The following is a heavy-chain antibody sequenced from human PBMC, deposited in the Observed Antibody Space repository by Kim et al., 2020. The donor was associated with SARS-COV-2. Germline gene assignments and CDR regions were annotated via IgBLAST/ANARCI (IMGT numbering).Heavy chain of an antibody. D-gene: IGHD4-17*01. Sequence: SETLSLTCAVYGGSFSGYYWSWIRQPPGKGLEWIGEINHSGITNYNPSLKSRLTISLDTSKNHFSLKLTSVTAADTAVYFCARGLFTTALDFWGLGTLV. CDR1: GGSFSGYY. J-gene: IGHJ4*02. CDR3: ARGLFTTALDF. CDR2: INHSGIT. V-gene: IGHV4-34*01.